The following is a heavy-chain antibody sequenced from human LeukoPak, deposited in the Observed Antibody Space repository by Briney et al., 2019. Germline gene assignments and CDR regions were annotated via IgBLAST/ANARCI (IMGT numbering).Heavy chain of an antibody. J-gene: IGHJ4*02. CDR2: ISGSGGST. D-gene: IGHD3-22*01. CDR3: AKVGSITMIVVVLGDFDY. Sequence: GGSLRLSCAASGFTFSSYAMSWVRQAPGKGLEWVSAISGSGGSTYYADSVKGRFTISRDNSKNTLYLQMNSLRAEDTAVYYCAKVGSITMIVVVLGDFDYWGRGTLVTVSS. V-gene: IGHV3-23*01. CDR1: GFTFSSYA.